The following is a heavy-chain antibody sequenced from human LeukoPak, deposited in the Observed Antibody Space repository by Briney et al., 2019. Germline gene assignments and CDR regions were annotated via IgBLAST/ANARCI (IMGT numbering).Heavy chain of an antibody. D-gene: IGHD5-18*01. V-gene: IGHV3-7*01. J-gene: IGHJ4*02. CDR2: IKQDGSEK. CDR1: GFTFSRYW. CDR3: ARDFRYGYYFDY. Sequence: GGSLRLSCAVSGFTFSRYWMSWVRQAPGKGLEWVANIKQDGSEKYYVDSVKGRFTISRDNAKNSLYLQMNSLRAEDTAVYYCARDFRYGYYFDYWGQGTLVTVSS.